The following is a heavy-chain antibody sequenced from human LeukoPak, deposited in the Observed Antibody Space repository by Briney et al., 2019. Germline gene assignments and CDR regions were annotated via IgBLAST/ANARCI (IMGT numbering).Heavy chain of an antibody. CDR1: GYTFTGYY. CDR3: ARVLGPIAARYFDY. Sequence: GASVKVSCKASGYTFTGYYMHWVRQAPGQGLEWMGWINPNSGGTNYAQRFQGRVTMTRDTSISTAYMELSRLRSDDTAVYYCARVLGPIAARYFDYWGQGTLVTVSS. CDR2: INPNSGGT. D-gene: IGHD6-13*01. J-gene: IGHJ4*02. V-gene: IGHV1-2*02.